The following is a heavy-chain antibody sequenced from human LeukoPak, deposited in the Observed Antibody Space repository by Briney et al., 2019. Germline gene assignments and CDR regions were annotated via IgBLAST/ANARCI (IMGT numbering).Heavy chain of an antibody. J-gene: IGHJ6*03. CDR2: VYYTGTT. CDR3: VRMKGYDILTGPNYSYFYMDV. Sequence: PSETLSLTCSISGGSIRSYHWGWIRQSPGKGLEYIGLVYYTGTTDYNPSLRSRVTISPNTSNNQFSLRLGSVTAADTAVYYCVRMKGYDILTGPNYSYFYMDVWGKGTTVIVSS. CDR1: GGSIRSYH. D-gene: IGHD3-9*01. V-gene: IGHV4-59*01.